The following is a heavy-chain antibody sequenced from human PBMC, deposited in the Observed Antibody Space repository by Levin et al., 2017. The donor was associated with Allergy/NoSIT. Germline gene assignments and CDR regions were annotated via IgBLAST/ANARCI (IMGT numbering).Heavy chain of an antibody. Sequence: GESLKISCKASGYTFTSYDINWVRQATGQGLEWMGWMNPNSGNTGYAQKFQGRVTMTRNTSISTAYMELSSLRSEDTAVYYCARGLRVATTVDYWGQGTLVTVSS. CDR3: ARGLRVATTVDY. D-gene: IGHD5-12*01. CDR2: MNPNSGNT. J-gene: IGHJ4*02. V-gene: IGHV1-8*01. CDR1: GYTFTSYD.